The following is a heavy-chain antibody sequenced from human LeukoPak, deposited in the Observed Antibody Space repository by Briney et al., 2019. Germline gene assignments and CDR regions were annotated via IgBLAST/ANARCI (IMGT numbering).Heavy chain of an antibody. CDR2: ISGSSSHI. Sequence: GGSLRLSCAASGFIFSSYAMNWVRQAPGKGLEWVSSISGSSSHIYYADSVKGRFTISRDNTKSSLYLQMNSLRAEDMAVYYCARGRPHGNDYWGQGTLVTVSS. CDR3: ARGRPHGNDY. J-gene: IGHJ4*02. CDR1: GFIFSSYA. V-gene: IGHV3-21*01. D-gene: IGHD4-23*01.